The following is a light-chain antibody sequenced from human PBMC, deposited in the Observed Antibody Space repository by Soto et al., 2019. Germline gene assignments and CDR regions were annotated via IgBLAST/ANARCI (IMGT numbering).Light chain of an antibody. CDR3: LQHNSYPLT. J-gene: IGKJ4*01. CDR1: ESIDSW. V-gene: IGKV1-5*03. CDR2: KAS. Sequence: DIQMTQPPSTLSASVGDRVTITCRASESIDSWLAWHQQKPGRAPKLLISKASSLESGVPSRFSGSASGTEFTLTISSLQPEDFATYYCLQHNSYPLTFGGGTKVDIK.